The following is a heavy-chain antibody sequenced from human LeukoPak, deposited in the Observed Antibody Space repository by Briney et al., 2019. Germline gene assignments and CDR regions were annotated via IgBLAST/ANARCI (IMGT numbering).Heavy chain of an antibody. CDR1: GGTFSSYA. J-gene: IGHJ6*03. V-gene: IGHV1-69*05. Sequence: ASVTVSCKASGGTFSSYAISWVRQAPGQGLEWMGGIIPIFGTANYAQKFQGRVTITTDESTSTAYMELSSLRSEDTAVYYCARGLPGCTNGVCYTISYMDVWGKGTTVTVSS. CDR3: ARGLPGCTNGVCYTISYMDV. CDR2: IIPIFGTA. D-gene: IGHD2-8*01.